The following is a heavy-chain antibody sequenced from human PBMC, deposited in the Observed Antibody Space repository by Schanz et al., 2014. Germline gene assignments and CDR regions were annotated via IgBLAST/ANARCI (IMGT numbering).Heavy chain of an antibody. CDR2: TSHDGSFT. D-gene: IGHD7-27*01. CDR3: ARENLNWEAFDI. Sequence: LVESGGGVVQPGRSLRLSCAASGFTFSDSWMHWVRQAPGKGLVWVSRTSHDGSFTTFADSVKGRFTISRDNAKNSLYLEMTSLRGEDTAVYYCARENLNWEAFDIWGQGTVVTVSS. J-gene: IGHJ3*02. CDR1: GFTFSDSW. V-gene: IGHV3-74*01.